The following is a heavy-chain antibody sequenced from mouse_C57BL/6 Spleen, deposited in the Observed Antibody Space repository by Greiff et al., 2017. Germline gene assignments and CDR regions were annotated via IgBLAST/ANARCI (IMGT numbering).Heavy chain of an antibody. J-gene: IGHJ3*01. D-gene: IGHD2-10*02. V-gene: IGHV5-6*01. CDR2: ISSGGSYT. CDR1: GFTFSSYG. CDR3: ARQGYGQGAY. Sequence: EVKLVESGGDLVKPGGSLKLSCAASGFTFSSYGMSWVRQTPDKRLEWVATISSGGSYTYYPDSVKGRFTISRDNAKNTLYLQMSSLKSEDTALYYSARQGYGQGAYWGQGTLVTVSA.